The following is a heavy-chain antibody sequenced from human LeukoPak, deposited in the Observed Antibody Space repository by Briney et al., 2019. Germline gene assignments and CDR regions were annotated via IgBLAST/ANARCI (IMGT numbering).Heavy chain of an antibody. J-gene: IGHJ6*03. CDR1: GYSIGSNY. D-gene: IGHD3-22*01. CDR3: ARTKYHYYDSRGYEGPYNYMDV. Sequence: SETLSLTCTVSGYSIGSNYWSWIRQPPGKEREWIGIILTGGRTNYNPPLRSRLKLSVGLSQNQVSLELGSVNAADTAVYFCARTKYHYYDSRGYEGPYNYMDVWGKGTTVTVSS. V-gene: IGHV4-59*01. CDR2: ILTGGRT.